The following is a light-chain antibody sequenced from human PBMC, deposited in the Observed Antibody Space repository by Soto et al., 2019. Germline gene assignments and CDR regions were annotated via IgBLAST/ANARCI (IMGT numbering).Light chain of an antibody. CDR2: GTS. CDR1: GALTGGH. CDR3: LQYGDSLKT. J-gene: IGKJ1*01. V-gene: IGKV3-20*01. Sequence: ENALTQSPGTLSLSPGERGTLSCRASGALTGGHLAWYQQKPGQPPRLLISGTSSRATGIPDRFIGSGSGTDFTLIITSLEPEDFALYYCLQYGDSLKTFGQGTKVDIK.